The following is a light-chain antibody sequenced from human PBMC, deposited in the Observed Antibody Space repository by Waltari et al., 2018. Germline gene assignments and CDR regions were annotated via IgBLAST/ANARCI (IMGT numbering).Light chain of an antibody. J-gene: IGLJ3*02. Sequence: QSALTQPRSVSGSPGQSVTISRTGTSSDAGVYNYVSWYQQHPGKAPKLMIYDVSNRPSGVPDRFSGSKSGNTASLTISGLQAEDEADYYCCSYAGSYSPWVFGGGTKLTVL. CDR3: CSYAGSYSPWV. V-gene: IGLV2-11*01. CDR2: DVS. CDR1: SSDAGVYNY.